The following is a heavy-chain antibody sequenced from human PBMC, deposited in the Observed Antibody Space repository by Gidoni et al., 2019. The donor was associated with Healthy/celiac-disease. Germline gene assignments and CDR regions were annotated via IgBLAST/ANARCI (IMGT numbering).Heavy chain of an antibody. Sequence: VQLRDSRPGLVKPSGTLYLTCAVSGGSISISNWWSWVRQPPGEGLEWIGEIYHSGSTNYTPTLKSRVTISVDKSKNQFSLKLSSVTAADTAVYYCARYCSSTSCHYYYGMDVWGQGTTVTVSS. D-gene: IGHD2-2*01. CDR1: GGSISISNW. V-gene: IGHV4-4*02. CDR3: ARYCSSTSCHYYYGMDV. J-gene: IGHJ6*02. CDR2: IYHSGST.